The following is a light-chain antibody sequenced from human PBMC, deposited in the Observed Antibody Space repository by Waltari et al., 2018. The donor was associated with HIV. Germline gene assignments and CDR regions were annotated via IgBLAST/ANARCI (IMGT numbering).Light chain of an antibody. V-gene: IGKV2-28*01. CDR2: LAS. Sequence: VTQFQLVVNGSPGGSAPITYRATESLRHSNGLNYLDWYFQRPGHTPRLLIYLASNRASGVPDRFVGGGSGTDFTLRITRVEAADVGIYFCLQNIRAPFAFGQGT. J-gene: IGKJ2*01. CDR3: LQNIRAPFA. CDR1: ESLRHSNGLNY.